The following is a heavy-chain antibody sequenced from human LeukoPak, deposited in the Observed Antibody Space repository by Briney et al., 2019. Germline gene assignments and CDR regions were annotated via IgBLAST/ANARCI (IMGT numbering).Heavy chain of an antibody. CDR1: GFTFSNYP. Sequence: SGGSLRLSCVASGFTFSNYPIHWVRQAPGKGLEWVAVISYDATNKEYADSVKGRFTISRDDSTNTVSLQMNSLRAEDTAVYYCARDSRVGTTHYYYYMDVWGKGAMVTVSS. CDR3: ARDSRVGTTHYYYYMDV. CDR2: ISYDATNK. D-gene: IGHD1-14*01. J-gene: IGHJ6*03. V-gene: IGHV3-30*04.